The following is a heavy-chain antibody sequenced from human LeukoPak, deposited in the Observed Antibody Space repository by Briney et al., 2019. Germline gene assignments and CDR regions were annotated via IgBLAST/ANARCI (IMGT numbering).Heavy chain of an antibody. V-gene: IGHV5-51*01. Sequence: GESLKISCKGSGYRFTTYWIGWVRQMPGKGLEWMGIIYPSDSETKYSPSFQGQVTISADKSINTAYLQWSSLKASNTAMYYCARHYTAVAAFDSWGQGTLVTVSS. CDR1: GYRFTTYW. J-gene: IGHJ4*02. D-gene: IGHD6-19*01. CDR2: IYPSDSET. CDR3: ARHYTAVAAFDS.